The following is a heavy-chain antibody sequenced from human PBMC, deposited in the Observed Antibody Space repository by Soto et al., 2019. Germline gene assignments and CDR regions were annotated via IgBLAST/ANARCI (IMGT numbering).Heavy chain of an antibody. J-gene: IGHJ4*02. V-gene: IGHV3-30*18. Sequence: SLRLSCAASGFTFSSYGRHWVRQAPGKGLEWVAVISYDGSNKYYADSVKGRFTISRDNSKNTLYLQMNSLRAEDTAVYYCAKDGALASFDYWGQGTLVTVSS. D-gene: IGHD3-16*01. CDR3: AKDGALASFDY. CDR2: ISYDGSNK. CDR1: GFTFSSYG.